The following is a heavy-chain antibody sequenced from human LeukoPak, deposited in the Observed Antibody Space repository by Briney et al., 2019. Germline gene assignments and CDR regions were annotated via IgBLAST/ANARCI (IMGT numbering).Heavy chain of an antibody. CDR1: GFTFSKYW. CDR3: ATKQWLAPPPDS. J-gene: IGHJ4*02. D-gene: IGHD6-19*01. V-gene: IGHV3-74*01. CDR2: INTDGTVT. Sequence: GGSLRLSCAASGFTFSKYWMLSVRQAPGKGLESVSRINTDGTVTTYADSVKGRFTVSRDNADNTMFLQMNSVRDEDTAVYYWATKQWLAPPPDSWGQGTPVTVSS.